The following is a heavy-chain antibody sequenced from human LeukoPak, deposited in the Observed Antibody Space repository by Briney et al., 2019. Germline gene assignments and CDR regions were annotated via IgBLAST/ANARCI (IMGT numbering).Heavy chain of an antibody. CDR2: IWYDGSNK. V-gene: IGHV3-33*01. CDR3: ARDSWQQLVSPLE. CDR1: GFTLSSYG. Sequence: PGRSLRLSCAASGFTLSSYGMHWVRQAPGKGLEWVAVIWYDGSNKYYADSVKGRFTISRDNSKNTLYLQMTILRVEDTALYYCARDSWQQLVSPLEWGQGTLVTVSS. J-gene: IGHJ4*02. D-gene: IGHD6-13*01.